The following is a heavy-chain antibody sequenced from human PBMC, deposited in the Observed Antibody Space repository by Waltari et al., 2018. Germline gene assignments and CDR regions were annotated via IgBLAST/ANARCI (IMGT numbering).Heavy chain of an antibody. CDR2: MHHSGGT. J-gene: IGHJ6*03. CDR3: AGGGGPADTYYYYMDV. V-gene: IGHV4-38-2*01. D-gene: IGHD3-16*01. Sequence: QVQLQESGPGLAKPSETLSLTCAVSGYSIISGYYWGWIRQPPGKGLEWIGDMHHSGGTPDNPSRRSRVTISRDTSKSQFSVKLSAVTAADTTVYYCAGGGGPADTYYYYMDVWGKGTTVTVSS. CDR1: GYSIISGYY.